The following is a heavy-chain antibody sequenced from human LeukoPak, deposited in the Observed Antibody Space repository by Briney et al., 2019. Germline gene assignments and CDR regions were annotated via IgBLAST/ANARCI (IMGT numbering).Heavy chain of an antibody. J-gene: IGHJ4*02. V-gene: IGHV4-39*01. CDR1: GGSISSSSYY. CDR2: IYYSGST. Sequence: PSETLSLTCTVSGGSISSSSYYWGWLRQPPGKGLEWIGSIYYSGSTYYNPSLKSRVTISVDTSKNQFSLKLSSVTAADTAVYYCARVPSSYYDSSGYSIRSDYWGQGTLVTVSS. CDR3: ARVPSSYYDSSGYSIRSDY. D-gene: IGHD3-22*01.